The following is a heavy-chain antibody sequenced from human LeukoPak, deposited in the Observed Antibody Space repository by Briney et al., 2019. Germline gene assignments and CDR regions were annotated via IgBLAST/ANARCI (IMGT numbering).Heavy chain of an antibody. CDR3: ARGREAAAGTQVFDY. J-gene: IGHJ4*02. CDR1: GYTFTSYG. V-gene: IGHV1-2*02. Sequence: GASVKVSCKASGYTFTSYGITWVRQAPGQGLEWMGWINPNSGGTNYAQKFQGRVTMTRDTSISTAYMELSRLRSDDTAVYYCARGREAAAGTQVFDYWGQGTLVTVSS. CDR2: INPNSGGT. D-gene: IGHD6-13*01.